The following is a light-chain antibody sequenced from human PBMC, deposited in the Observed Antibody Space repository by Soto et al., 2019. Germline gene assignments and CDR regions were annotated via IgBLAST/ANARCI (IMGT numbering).Light chain of an antibody. CDR1: QSITSNF. CDR3: QQYGRSPLLYT. V-gene: IGKV3-20*01. J-gene: IGKJ2*01. CDR2: GAS. Sequence: EIVLTQSPGTLSLSPGERATLSCRASQSITSNFLAWYQQKHGQAPRPLIYGASTRAAGVPDRFSGSGSRTDFTSTIPRLEPEDFALYYCQQYGRSPLLYTFGQGTKLGV.